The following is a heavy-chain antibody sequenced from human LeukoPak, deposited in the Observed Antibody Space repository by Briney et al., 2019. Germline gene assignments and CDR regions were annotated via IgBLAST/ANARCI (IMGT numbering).Heavy chain of an antibody. CDR1: GFTFSSYG. Sequence: GGSLRLSCAASGFTFSSYGMHWVRQAPGKGLEWVAFIRYDGSNKYYADSVKGRFTISRDNSKNTLYLQMNSLRAEDTAVYYCARERQNKDFWSGGDYWGQGALVTVSS. J-gene: IGHJ4*02. D-gene: IGHD3-3*01. V-gene: IGHV3-30*02. CDR2: IRYDGSNK. CDR3: ARERQNKDFWSGGDY.